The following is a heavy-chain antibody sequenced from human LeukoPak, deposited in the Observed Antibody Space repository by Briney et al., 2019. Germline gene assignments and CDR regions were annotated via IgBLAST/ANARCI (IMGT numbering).Heavy chain of an antibody. J-gene: IGHJ6*02. V-gene: IGHV4-59*01. D-gene: IGHD2-2*01. CDR1: GGSFSSYY. CDR2: IYYSGST. Sequence: SETLSLTCAVYGGSFSSYYWSWIRQPPGKGLEWSGYIYYSGSTNYNPSLKSRVTISVDKSKNQFSLKLSSVTAADTAVYYCARDRALLGYCSSTSCSKDYYYYYGMDVWGQGTTVTVSS. CDR3: ARDRALLGYCSSTSCSKDYYYYYGMDV.